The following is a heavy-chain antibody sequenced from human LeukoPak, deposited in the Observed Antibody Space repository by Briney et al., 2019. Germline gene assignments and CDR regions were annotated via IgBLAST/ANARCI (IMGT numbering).Heavy chain of an antibody. CDR2: IIPILGIA. CDR3: ARVGCSSTSCYTNWFDP. V-gene: IGHV1-69*02. J-gene: IGHJ5*02. D-gene: IGHD2-2*02. Sequence: GSSVKVSCKASGGTFSSYTISWVRQAPAQGLEWMGRIIPILGIANYAQKFQGRVTITADKYTSTAYMELSSLRSEDTAVYYCARVGCSSTSCYTNWFDPWGQGTLVTVSS. CDR1: GGTFSSYT.